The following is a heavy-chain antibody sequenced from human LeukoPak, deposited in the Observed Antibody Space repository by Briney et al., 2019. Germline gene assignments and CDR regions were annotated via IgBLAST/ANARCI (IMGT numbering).Heavy chain of an antibody. CDR2: ISAYNGNT. Sequence: GASVKVSCKPSVYTFTSYGIRWVRPAPGQGVAWMGWISAYNGNTNYAQKPQGRVTMTTDTYTSTAYMELSSLRSDDTAVYHCARWPPSDSSSWFPRFDPWGQGTLVTVSS. CDR3: ARWPPSDSSSWFPRFDP. D-gene: IGHD6-13*01. J-gene: IGHJ5*02. CDR1: VYTFTSYG. V-gene: IGHV1-18*01.